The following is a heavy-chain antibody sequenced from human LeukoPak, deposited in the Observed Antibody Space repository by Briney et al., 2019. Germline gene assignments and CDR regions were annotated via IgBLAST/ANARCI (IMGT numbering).Heavy chain of an antibody. CDR2: VNPSGDST. CDR1: GYTFSNYN. V-gene: IGHV1-46*01. J-gene: IGHJ3*02. CDR3: ARVRGGYNDAYDI. Sequence: ASVKVSCKASGYTFSNYNIHWLRQAPGQGLEWMGIVNPSGDSTNYAQNFQGRVTMTGDTSTSTVYMELSSLRSEDTAVYYCARVRGGYNDAYDIWGQGTMVTVTS. D-gene: IGHD5-24*01.